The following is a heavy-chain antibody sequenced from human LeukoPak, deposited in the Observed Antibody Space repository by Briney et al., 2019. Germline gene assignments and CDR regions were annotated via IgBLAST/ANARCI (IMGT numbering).Heavy chain of an antibody. CDR2: IYSGGST. V-gene: IGHV3-53*01. Sequence: GGSLRLSCEGPERMVRNSYMSWVRQSPGRGLEWVSVIYSGGSTDYADSVKGRFTTSRDTSKNTLYLQMNDVRAEDTGIYYCVRDLRDRRGYSSYYMDVWGKGTTVTVSS. D-gene: IGHD2-15*01. CDR3: VRDLRDRRGYSSYYMDV. CDR1: ERMVRNSY. J-gene: IGHJ6*03.